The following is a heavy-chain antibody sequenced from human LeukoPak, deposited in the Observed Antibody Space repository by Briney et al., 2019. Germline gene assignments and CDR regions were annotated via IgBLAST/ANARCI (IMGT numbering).Heavy chain of an antibody. V-gene: IGHV1-8*02. D-gene: IGHD2-8*01. CDR2: MNPNSGNT. CDR1: GHTFTSYD. CDR3: AREYCTNGVCQNWFDP. Sequence: GASVKVSCKASGHTFTSYDINWVRQATGQGLEWMGWMNPNSGNTAYAQKFQGRVTMTRNTSISTAYMELSSLRSEDAAVYYCAREYCTNGVCQNWFDPWGQGTLVTVSS. J-gene: IGHJ5*02.